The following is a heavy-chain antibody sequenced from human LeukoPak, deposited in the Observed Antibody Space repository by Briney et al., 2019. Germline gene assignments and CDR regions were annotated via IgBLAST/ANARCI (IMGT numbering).Heavy chain of an antibody. V-gene: IGHV4-59*12. CDR3: AKSNGYGLVDI. CDR2: IYYSGST. J-gene: IGHJ3*02. CDR1: GGSISSYY. D-gene: IGHD3-10*01. Sequence: PSETLSLTCTVSGGSISSYYWSWIRQPPGKGLEWIGYIYYSGSTNYNPSLKSRVTISVDTSKNQFALNLISVTAADTAVYYCAKSNGYGLVDIWGQGTMVTVPS.